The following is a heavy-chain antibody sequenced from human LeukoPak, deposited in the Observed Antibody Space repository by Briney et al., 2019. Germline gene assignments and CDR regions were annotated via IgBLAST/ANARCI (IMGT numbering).Heavy chain of an antibody. V-gene: IGHV1-2*06. CDR1: GYTFTGYY. J-gene: IGHJ4*02. CDR3: ARNSGTYYTDY. Sequence: ASVKVSCKASGYTFTGYYMHWVRQAPGQGLEWMGRINPNSGGTNYAQKFQGRVIMTRDTPISTAYMELSRLRSDDTAVYYCARNSGTYYTDYWGQGTLVTVSS. D-gene: IGHD1-26*01. CDR2: INPNSGGT.